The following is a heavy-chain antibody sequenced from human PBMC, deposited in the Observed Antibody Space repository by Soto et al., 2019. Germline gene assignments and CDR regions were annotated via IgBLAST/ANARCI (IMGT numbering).Heavy chain of an antibody. Sequence: QVQLVQSGAEVKKPGSSVKVSCKASGGTFSSYAISWVRQAPGQGLEWMGGIIPIFGTANYAQKFQGRVTITADESTSTAYMELSSLRSEDRAVYYCARVKEYFEWSFSFDYWGQGTLVTVSS. V-gene: IGHV1-69*01. D-gene: IGHD3-9*01. J-gene: IGHJ4*02. CDR2: IIPIFGTA. CDR3: ARVKEYFEWSFSFDY. CDR1: GGTFSSYA.